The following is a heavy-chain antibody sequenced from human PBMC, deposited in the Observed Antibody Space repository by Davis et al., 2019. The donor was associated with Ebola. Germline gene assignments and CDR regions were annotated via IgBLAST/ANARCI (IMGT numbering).Heavy chain of an antibody. CDR2: IISNSGGT. D-gene: IGHD5-12*01. V-gene: IGHV1-2*06. CDR1: GYTFTAYN. J-gene: IGHJ4*02. CDR3: ARGHNFGHDY. Sequence: ASVKVSCKASGYTFTAYNLHWVRQVPGHGLEWMGRIISNSGGTNYAQKFQGRVTMTRDTSTSTVYMELSSLRSEDTAVYYCARGHNFGHDYWGQGTLVTVSS.